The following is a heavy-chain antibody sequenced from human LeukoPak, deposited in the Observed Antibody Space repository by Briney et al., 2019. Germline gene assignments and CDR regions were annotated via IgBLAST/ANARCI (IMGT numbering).Heavy chain of an antibody. D-gene: IGHD4-23*01. CDR3: ARDYGGSSPFDY. CDR1: GFTFSNYE. CDR2: ISSSGSDI. Sequence: QPGGSLRLSCAASGFTFSNYEMHWVRQAPGKGLEWVSYISSSGSDIYYADSEKGRFTISRDNAKNSLYLHMNSLRAEDTAVYYCARDYGGSSPFDYWGQGTLVTVSS. V-gene: IGHV3-48*03. J-gene: IGHJ4*02.